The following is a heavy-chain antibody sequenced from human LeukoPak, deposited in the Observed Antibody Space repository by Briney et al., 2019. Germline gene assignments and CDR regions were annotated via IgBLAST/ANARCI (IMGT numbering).Heavy chain of an antibody. CDR3: AQGNSPDY. V-gene: IGHV3-23*01. Sequence: GGSLRLSCAASGFSFSSYAMSWVRQAPGKGLEWVSGISGSAGDTFYADSVKGRFTISRDNSKSTVYLQMISLRAEDTAVYYCAQGNSPDYWGQGTLVTVSS. D-gene: IGHD5-12*01. CDR2: ISGSAGDT. CDR1: GFSFSSYA. J-gene: IGHJ4*02.